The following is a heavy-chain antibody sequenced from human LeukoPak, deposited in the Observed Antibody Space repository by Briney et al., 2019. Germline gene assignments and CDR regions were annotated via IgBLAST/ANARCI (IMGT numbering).Heavy chain of an antibody. D-gene: IGHD3-16*02. Sequence: PGGSLRLSCAVAGFPVSNNYMSWVRQAPGKGLEWVSSISSSSSYIYYADSVKGRFTISRDNSKNTLYLQMNSLRAEDTAVYYCARDAGRFLVRYMDVWGKGTTVTVSS. CDR1: GFPVSNNY. V-gene: IGHV3-21*01. J-gene: IGHJ6*03. CDR3: ARDAGRFLVRYMDV. CDR2: ISSSSSYI.